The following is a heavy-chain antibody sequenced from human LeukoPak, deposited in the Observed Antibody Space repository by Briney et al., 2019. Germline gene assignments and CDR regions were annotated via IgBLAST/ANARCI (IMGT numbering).Heavy chain of an antibody. J-gene: IGHJ4*02. Sequence: GASVKVSCKASGYTFTSYDINWVRQATGQGLEWMGWMNPNSGNTGYAQKFQGRVTMTRDMSTSTVYMELSSLRSEDTAVYYCAREDTCSGGSCLFDYWGQGTLVTVSS. V-gene: IGHV1-8*02. D-gene: IGHD2-15*01. CDR1: GYTFTSYD. CDR3: AREDTCSGGSCLFDY. CDR2: MNPNSGNT.